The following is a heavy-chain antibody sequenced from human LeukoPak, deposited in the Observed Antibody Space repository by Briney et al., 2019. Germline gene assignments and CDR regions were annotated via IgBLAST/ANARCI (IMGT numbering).Heavy chain of an antibody. CDR2: ISSSSSYI. Sequence: PGGSLRLSCAASGFTFSSYSMNWVRQAPGKGLEWVSSISSSSSYIYYADSVKGRSTISRDNAKNSLYLQMNSLRAEDTAVYYCARGGDYYDSSGYYYGWYFDLWGRGTLVTVSS. V-gene: IGHV3-21*01. D-gene: IGHD3-22*01. CDR3: ARGGDYYDSSGYYYGWYFDL. J-gene: IGHJ2*01. CDR1: GFTFSSYS.